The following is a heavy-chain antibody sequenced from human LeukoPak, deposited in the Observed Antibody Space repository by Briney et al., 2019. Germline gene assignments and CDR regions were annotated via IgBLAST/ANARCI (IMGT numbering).Heavy chain of an antibody. CDR1: GYSFTSYW. D-gene: IGHD3-10*01. J-gene: IGHJ6*02. Sequence: PGESLKISCQGSGYSFTSYWIGWVRQMPGKGLEWMGIIYPDDSDTRYSPSFQGQVTISADKSISTAYLQWSSLKASDTAMYYCASSLLYGSGSHRSYYYYGMDVWGQGTTVTVSS. V-gene: IGHV5-51*01. CDR3: ASSLLYGSGSHRSYYYYGMDV. CDR2: IYPDDSDT.